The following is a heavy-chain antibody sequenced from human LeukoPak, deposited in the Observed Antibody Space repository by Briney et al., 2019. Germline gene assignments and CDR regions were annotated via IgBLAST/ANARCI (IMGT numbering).Heavy chain of an antibody. V-gene: IGHV3-7*01. CDR3: ARVYWITMVRGVRYFDY. CDR2: IKQEGSEK. CDR1: GFTFSSYW. D-gene: IGHD3-10*01. J-gene: IGHJ4*02. Sequence: GGSLRLSCAASGFTFSSYWMSWVRQAPGKGLEWVANIKQEGSEKYYVDSVKGRFTISRDNAKNSLYLQMNSLRAEDTAVYYCARVYWITMVRGVRYFDYWGQGTLVTVSS.